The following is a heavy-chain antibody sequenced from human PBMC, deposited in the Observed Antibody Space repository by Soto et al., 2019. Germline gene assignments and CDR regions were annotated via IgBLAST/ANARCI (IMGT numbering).Heavy chain of an antibody. CDR3: AKDSDFWSGYLDY. D-gene: IGHD3-3*01. V-gene: IGHV3-23*01. CDR1: GFTFSSYA. Sequence: PGRSLRLSCAASGFTFSSYAMSWVRQAPGKGLKRVSAISGSGGSTYYADYVKGRFTISRDNSKNTLYLKMNSLRAEDTAVYYCAKDSDFWSGYLDYWGQGTLVTVSS. CDR2: ISGSGGST. J-gene: IGHJ4*02.